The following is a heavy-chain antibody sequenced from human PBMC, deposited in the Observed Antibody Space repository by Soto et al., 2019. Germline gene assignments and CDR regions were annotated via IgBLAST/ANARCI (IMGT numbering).Heavy chain of an antibody. CDR3: ARRAETNGWNGFGADKYYFDF. J-gene: IGHJ4*02. Sequence: ASVKVSCKASGYTFTGYDIYWVRQATGQGLEWMGWMNPNTGNSGYAQKFQGRVTMTSDTPISTAHMELSSLRSEDTAVYYCARRAETNGWNGFGADKYYFDFWGQGTLVTVSS. D-gene: IGHD1-1*01. CDR2: MNPNTGNS. CDR1: GYTFTGYD. V-gene: IGHV1-8*01.